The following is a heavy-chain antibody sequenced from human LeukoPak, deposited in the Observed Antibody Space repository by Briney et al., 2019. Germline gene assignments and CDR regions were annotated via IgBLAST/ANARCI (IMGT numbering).Heavy chain of an antibody. V-gene: IGHV3-23*01. CDR2: ISASGRGT. CDR3: ASGGWELLLDY. CDR1: GFNFSSFV. Sequence: GSLRLSCAGSGFNFSSFVMTWVRQAPGKGLEWVSSISASGRGTYYADSVKGRFTISRDNSKNTLYLQMNSLRAEDTAVYYCASGGWELLLDYWGQGTLVTVSS. J-gene: IGHJ4*02. D-gene: IGHD3-10*01.